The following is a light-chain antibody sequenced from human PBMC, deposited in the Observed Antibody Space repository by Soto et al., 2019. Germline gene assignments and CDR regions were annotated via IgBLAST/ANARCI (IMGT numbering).Light chain of an antibody. CDR3: QQYDNLPLT. V-gene: IGKV3-15*01. CDR1: QSVSDM. J-gene: IGKJ3*01. CDR2: GAS. Sequence: EIVMTQSPATLSVSPGERATLSCRASQSVSDMLVWYQQKPGQAPRLLIYGASARATGIPARLSGSGSGTEFTLTISSLQSEDIATYYCQQYDNLPLTFGPGTKVDIK.